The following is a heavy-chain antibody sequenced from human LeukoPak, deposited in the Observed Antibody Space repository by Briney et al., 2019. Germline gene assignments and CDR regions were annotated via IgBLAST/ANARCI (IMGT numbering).Heavy chain of an antibody. CDR1: GFTFSSYS. CDR2: IGSSSSYK. V-gene: IGHV3-21*04. Sequence: GGSLRLSCAVSGFTFSSYSMNWVRQAPGKGLEWVSSIGSSSSYKYYADSVKGRFTISRDNSQNMLYLQMNSLRAEDTAVYYCAKDVRGGDRAIEPTDYWGQGTLVIVSS. J-gene: IGHJ4*02. CDR3: AKDVRGGDRAIEPTDY. D-gene: IGHD5-18*01.